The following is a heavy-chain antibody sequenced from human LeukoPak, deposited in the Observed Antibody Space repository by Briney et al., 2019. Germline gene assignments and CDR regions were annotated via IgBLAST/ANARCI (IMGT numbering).Heavy chain of an antibody. V-gene: IGHV5-51*01. D-gene: IGHD4-17*01. J-gene: IGHJ4*02. CDR2: LYPGDSDT. CDR1: GYSFTSYW. CDR3: ARHVRGYVDYCIDY. Sequence: GASLKISCKGSGYSFTSYWIGWVRQMPGKGLEWMGILYPGDSDTRYSPSFQGQVTLSADKSISTAYLQWSSLKASDTAMYYCARHVRGYVDYCIDYLGQGTLVTVSS.